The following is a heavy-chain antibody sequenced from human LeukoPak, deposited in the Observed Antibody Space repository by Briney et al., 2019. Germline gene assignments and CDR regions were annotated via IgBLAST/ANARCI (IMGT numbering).Heavy chain of an antibody. CDR2: INTAGSST. J-gene: IGHJ6*03. CDR3: ARDPSYSIHYYMDV. CDR1: GFTFSSYW. Sequence: GGSLRLSCAASGFTFSSYWMHWVRQAPGKGLVWVSRINTAGSSTNYADSVKGRFTISRDNAKNTLYLQMNTLRAEDTAVYYCARDPSYSIHYYMDVWGKGTTVTVSS. D-gene: IGHD4-11*01. V-gene: IGHV3-74*01.